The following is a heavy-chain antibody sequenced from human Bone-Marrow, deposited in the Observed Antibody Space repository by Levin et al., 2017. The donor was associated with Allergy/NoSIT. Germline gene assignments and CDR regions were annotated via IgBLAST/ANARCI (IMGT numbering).Heavy chain of an antibody. V-gene: IGHV3-9*01. CDR3: AKDIHCSGGSCYSGFYYDYGMDV. Sequence: GGSLRLSCAASGFTFDDYAMHWVRQAPGKGLEWVSGISWNSGSIGYADSVKGRFTISRDNAKNSLYLQMNSLRAEDTALYYCAKDIHCSGGSCYSGFYYDYGMDVWGQGTTVTVSS. CDR2: ISWNSGSI. D-gene: IGHD2-15*01. CDR1: GFTFDDYA. J-gene: IGHJ6*02.